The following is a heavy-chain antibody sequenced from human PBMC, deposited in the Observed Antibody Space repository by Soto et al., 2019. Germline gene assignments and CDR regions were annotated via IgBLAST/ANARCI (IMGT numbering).Heavy chain of an antibody. J-gene: IGHJ5*02. CDR3: ARVERRGIAAAETHNWFDP. V-gene: IGHV1-8*01. CDR1: GYTFTSYD. Sequence: ASVKGSFKASGYTFTSYDINWVRQATGQGLEWMGWMNPNSGNTGYAQKFQGRVTMTRNTSISTAYMELSSLRSEDTAVYYCARVERRGIAAAETHNWFDPWGQGTLVTVSS. CDR2: MNPNSGNT. D-gene: IGHD6-13*01.